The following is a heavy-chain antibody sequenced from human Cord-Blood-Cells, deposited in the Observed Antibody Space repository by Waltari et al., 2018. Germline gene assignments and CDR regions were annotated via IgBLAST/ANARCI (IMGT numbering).Heavy chain of an antibody. CDR3: ARSLEAAHGYFDY. D-gene: IGHD6-25*01. J-gene: IGHJ4*02. CDR2: IYYSGST. Sequence: QVQLQESGPGLVKPSQTLSLPRTVSGGSIRSGGYSWSWLRQHPGKGLELIGYIYYSGSTYYNPSLKSRVTISVDTSKNQCSLKLSSVTAADTAVYYCARSLEAAHGYFDYWGQGTLVTVSS. CDR1: GGSIRSGGYS. V-gene: IGHV4-31*03.